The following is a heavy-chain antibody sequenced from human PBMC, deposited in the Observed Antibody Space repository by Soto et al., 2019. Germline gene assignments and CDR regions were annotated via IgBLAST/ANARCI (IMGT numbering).Heavy chain of an antibody. J-gene: IGHJ6*03. Sequence: GGSLRLSCAASGFTFSSYWMSWVRQAPGKGLEWVANIKQDGSEKYYVDSVKGRFTISRDNAKNSLYLQMNSLRAEDTAVYYCARDRGDWNDQGRYYYYYMDVWGKGTTVTVSS. CDR1: GFTFSSYW. CDR3: ARDRGDWNDQGRYYYYYMDV. D-gene: IGHD1-1*01. CDR2: IKQDGSEK. V-gene: IGHV3-7*01.